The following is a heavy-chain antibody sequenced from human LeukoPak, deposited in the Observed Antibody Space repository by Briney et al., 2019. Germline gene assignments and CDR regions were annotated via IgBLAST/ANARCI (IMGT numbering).Heavy chain of an antibody. CDR2: IRAGGDTT. V-gene: IGHV3-23*01. CDR1: GFTFSSYD. D-gene: IGHD3-10*01. CDR3: AKDPGHYYNSGNYYHYGMDV. Sequence: GGSLRLSCAASGFTFSSYDMHWVRQATGKGLEWVAVIRAGGDTTNYADSVKGRFTISRDNFKNTLYLQMNGLTAEDTAVYYYAKDPGHYYNSGNYYHYGMDVWGQGTTVTVSS. J-gene: IGHJ6*02.